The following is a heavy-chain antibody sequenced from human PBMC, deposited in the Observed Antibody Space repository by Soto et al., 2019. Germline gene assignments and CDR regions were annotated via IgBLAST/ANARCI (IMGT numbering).Heavy chain of an antibody. CDR3: ATSYGSGSSPFDY. J-gene: IGHJ4*02. D-gene: IGHD3-10*01. Sequence: QVQLVQSGAEVTKPGSWVTVSCKASGDTFSFYTLNWIRQAPGQGFEWVGRVNPILAMSSSAHKFQGRVSMSADKATGTAYMELRSLRSDDTAVYYCATSYGSGSSPFDYWGQGTLGTVSS. CDR1: GDTFSFYT. V-gene: IGHV1-69*02. CDR2: VNPILAMS.